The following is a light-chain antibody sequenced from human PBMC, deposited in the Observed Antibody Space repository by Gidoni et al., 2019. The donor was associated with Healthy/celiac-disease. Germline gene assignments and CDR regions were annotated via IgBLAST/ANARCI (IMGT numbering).Light chain of an antibody. CDR3: QQRSNWPLT. CDR1: QSFSSY. V-gene: IGKV3-11*01. Sequence: EIVLTQSPATLSLSPGERATLSCRASQSFSSYLAWYQQKPGQAPRLLIYDASNRATGTPARFSGSGSGTDFTLTISSLEPEDFAVYYCQQRSNWPLTCGQGTRLEIK. J-gene: IGKJ5*01. CDR2: DAS.